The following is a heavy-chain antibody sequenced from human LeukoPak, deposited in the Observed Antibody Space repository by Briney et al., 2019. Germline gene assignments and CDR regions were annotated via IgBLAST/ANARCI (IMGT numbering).Heavy chain of an antibody. CDR3: AKDRLGAMMYFDF. CDR2: ISGSGGST. Sequence: GGSLRLSCGASGFTFSTYGMSWVRQAPGKGLEWVSAISGSGGSTYYADSVKGRVTISRDNSKNTLYLQVNSLRVEDTAVYYCAKDRLGAMMYFDFWGQGTLVTVSS. CDR1: GFTFSTYG. D-gene: IGHD1-26*01. V-gene: IGHV3-23*01. J-gene: IGHJ4*02.